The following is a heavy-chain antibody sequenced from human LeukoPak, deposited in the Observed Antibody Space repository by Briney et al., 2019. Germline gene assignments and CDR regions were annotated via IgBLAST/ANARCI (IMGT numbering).Heavy chain of an antibody. V-gene: IGHV4-34*01. CDR2: INHSGST. J-gene: IGHJ4*02. Sequence: SETLSLTCAVYGGSFSGYYWSWIRQPPGKGLEWIGEINHSGSTNYNPSLKSRVTISVDTSKNQFSLKLSSVTAADTAVYYCARTLVVPAATRLFDYWGQGTLVTVSS. D-gene: IGHD2-2*01. CDR3: ARTLVVPAATRLFDY. CDR1: GGSFSGYY.